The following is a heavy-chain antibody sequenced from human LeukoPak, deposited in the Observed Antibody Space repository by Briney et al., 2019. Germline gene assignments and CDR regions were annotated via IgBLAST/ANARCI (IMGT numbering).Heavy chain of an antibody. CDR1: GGPSGGYS. V-gene: IGHV4-34*01. CDR3: ARSYYYGSGPGAFDI. D-gene: IGHD3-10*01. Sequence: SETLSLTWAVKGGPSGGYSWSWSRKPQGKGLEWIGEINHSGSTNYNPSLKSRVTISVDTSKNQFSLKLSSVTAADTAVYYCARSYYYGSGPGAFDIWGQGTMVTVSS. J-gene: IGHJ3*02. CDR2: INHSGST.